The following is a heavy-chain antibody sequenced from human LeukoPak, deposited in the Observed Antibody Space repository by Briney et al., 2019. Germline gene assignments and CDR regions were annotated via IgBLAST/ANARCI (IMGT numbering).Heavy chain of an antibody. V-gene: IGHV1-69*01. Sequence: SVKVSCTASGGTFSSYAISWVRQAPGQGLEWMGGIIPIFGTANYAQKFQGRVTITADESTSTAYMELSSLRSEDTAVYYCARTRITMTVVAPFDYWGQGTLVTVSS. J-gene: IGHJ4*02. CDR2: IIPIFGTA. CDR1: GGTFSSYA. CDR3: ARTRITMTVVAPFDY. D-gene: IGHD3-22*01.